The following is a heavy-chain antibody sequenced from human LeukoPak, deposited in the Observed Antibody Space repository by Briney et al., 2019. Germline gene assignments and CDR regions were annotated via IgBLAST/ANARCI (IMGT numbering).Heavy chain of an antibody. V-gene: IGHV2-5*01. CDR1: GFSLSTSGVG. CDR3: ARAKGYSNPFDS. Sequence: SGPTLVNPTQTLTLTCTFSGFSLSTSGVGLAWIRQPPGEALEWLALIYWNDDERYSPSLKSRLTITKVTSKNQVVLTMTNMDPVDTATYYCARAKGYSNPFDSWGQGTLVTVSS. J-gene: IGHJ4*02. CDR2: IYWNDDE. D-gene: IGHD5-12*01.